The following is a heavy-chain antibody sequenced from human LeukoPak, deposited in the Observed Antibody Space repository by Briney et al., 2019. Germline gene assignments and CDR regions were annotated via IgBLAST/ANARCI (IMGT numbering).Heavy chain of an antibody. CDR3: ARGLDIVVVPAAALYFDY. Sequence: SETLSLTCAVYGGSFSGNYWSWIRQPPGKGLEWIGEINHSGSTNYNPSLKSRVTISVDTSKNQFSLKLSSVTAADTAVYYCARGLDIVVVPAAALYFDYWGQGTLVTVSS. CDR2: INHSGST. CDR1: GGSFSGNY. V-gene: IGHV4-34*01. J-gene: IGHJ4*02. D-gene: IGHD2-2*03.